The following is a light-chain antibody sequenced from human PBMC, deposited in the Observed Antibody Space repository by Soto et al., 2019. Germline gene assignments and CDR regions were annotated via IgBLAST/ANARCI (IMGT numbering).Light chain of an antibody. CDR2: GAS. CDR1: QSVSSSY. Sequence: EIVLTQSPGTLSLSPGERATLSCRASQSVSSSYLAWYQQKPGQAPRLLIYGASSRATGIPGRFSSSGSGTDFTLTISRLETEDFAVYYCQQYGRSPFTFGPGTKVDIK. J-gene: IGKJ3*01. V-gene: IGKV3-20*01. CDR3: QQYGRSPFT.